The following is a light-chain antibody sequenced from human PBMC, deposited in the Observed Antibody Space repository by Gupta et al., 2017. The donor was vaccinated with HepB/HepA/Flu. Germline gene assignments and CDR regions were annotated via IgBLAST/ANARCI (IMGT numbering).Light chain of an antibody. CDR1: QTVLNY. CDR2: WAS. V-gene: IGKV4-1*01. J-gene: IGKJ1*01. CDR3: QQNDITPRT. Sequence: QSPDSLAVSLGERATINCRSSQTVLNYLAWFQQKPGQPPNLLINWASTRESGVPDRFSGSGSGTDFTLTISSLQAEDVAVYYCQQNDITPRTFGQGTKVEIK.